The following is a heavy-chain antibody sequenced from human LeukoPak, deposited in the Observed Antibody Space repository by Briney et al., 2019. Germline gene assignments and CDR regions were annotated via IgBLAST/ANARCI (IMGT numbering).Heavy chain of an antibody. D-gene: IGHD3-16*01. CDR3: AKDLLLGGPDAFDI. J-gene: IGHJ3*02. V-gene: IGHV1-18*01. CDR2: ISAYNGNT. Sequence: ASVKVSCKASGYTFTSYGISWVRQAPGQGLEWMGWISAYNGNTNYAQKLQGRVTMTTDTSTSTAYMELRSLRAEDTAVYYCAKDLLLGGPDAFDIWGQGTMVTVSS. CDR1: GYTFTSYG.